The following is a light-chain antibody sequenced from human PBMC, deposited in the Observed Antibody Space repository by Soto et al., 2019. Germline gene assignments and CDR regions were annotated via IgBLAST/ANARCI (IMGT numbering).Light chain of an antibody. CDR3: QQYYDSPLT. CDR2: GAS. CDR1: QNVNTN. V-gene: IGKV3-15*01. Sequence: EIVMTQSPATLSVSPGERATLSCRASQNVNTNLAWYQQKPGQAPRLLIYGASTRATGIPARFSGSGSGTEFTLTISSLQSEDFALYYCQQYYDSPLTFGQGTRLEIK. J-gene: IGKJ5*01.